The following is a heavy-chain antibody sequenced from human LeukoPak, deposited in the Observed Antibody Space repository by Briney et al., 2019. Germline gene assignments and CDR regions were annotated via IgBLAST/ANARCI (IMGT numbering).Heavy chain of an antibody. CDR2: MNPDSGDT. CDR1: GYTFSNYE. CDR3: ATVLAVAGRGGWFDP. Sequence: ASVKVSCKASGYTFSNYEINWVRQATGQGLEWMGWMNPDSGDTAYAQKFQGRITMTRSTSISTAYMELSSLRSEDTAVYYCATVLAVAGRGGWFDPWGQGTLVTVPS. V-gene: IGHV1-8*01. D-gene: IGHD6-19*01. J-gene: IGHJ5*02.